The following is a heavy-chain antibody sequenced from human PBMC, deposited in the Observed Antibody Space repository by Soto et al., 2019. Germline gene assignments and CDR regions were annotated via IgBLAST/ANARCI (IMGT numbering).Heavy chain of an antibody. J-gene: IGHJ6*02. CDR2: TYYRSKWYN. V-gene: IGHV6-1*01. CDR3: ARXVRYSSSFDYYYYGMDV. CDR1: GDSVSSNSAA. Sequence: SQTLSLTCAISGDSVSSNSAAWNWIRQSPSRGLEWLGRTYYRSKWYNDYAVSVKSRITINPDTSKNQFSLQLNSVTPEDTAVYYCARXVRYSSSFDYYYYGMDVWGQGTTVTVSS. D-gene: IGHD6-6*01.